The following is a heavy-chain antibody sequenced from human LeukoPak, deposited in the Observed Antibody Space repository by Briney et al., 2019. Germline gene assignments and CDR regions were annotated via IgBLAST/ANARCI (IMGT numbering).Heavy chain of an antibody. Sequence: PSETLSLTCAVYGGSFSGYYWSWIRQPPGKGLEWIGEINHSGSTNYNPYLMSRVTISVDTSKNQFSLKLSSVTAADTAVYYCARDLLWFGELFPKDRAINWFDPWGQGTLVTVSS. CDR1: GGSFSGYY. CDR2: INHSGST. D-gene: IGHD3-10*01. CDR3: ARDLLWFGELFPKDRAINWFDP. J-gene: IGHJ5*02. V-gene: IGHV4-34*01.